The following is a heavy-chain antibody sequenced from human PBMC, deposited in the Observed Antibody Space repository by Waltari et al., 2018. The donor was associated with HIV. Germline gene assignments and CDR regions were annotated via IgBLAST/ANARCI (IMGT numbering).Heavy chain of an antibody. CDR2: IYYSGST. D-gene: IGHD2-21*02. J-gene: IGHJ5*02. CDR3: AREAYCGADCLGWFDP. Sequence: QVQLQESGPGLVKPSETLSLTCTVSGGSISSYYWSWIRQPPGKGLEWIGYIYYSGSTNYNPSLKSRVTISVDTSKNQFSLKLSSVTAADTAVYYCAREAYCGADCLGWFDPWGQGTLVTVSS. CDR1: GGSISSYY. V-gene: IGHV4-59*01.